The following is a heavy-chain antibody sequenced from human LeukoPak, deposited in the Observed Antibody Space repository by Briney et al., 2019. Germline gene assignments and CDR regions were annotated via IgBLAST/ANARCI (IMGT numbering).Heavy chain of an antibody. CDR1: GGSISTSSYY. D-gene: IGHD3-10*01. J-gene: IGHJ4*02. Sequence: SETLSLTCTVSGGSISTSSYYWSWIRQPPGKGLEWIGSISYSGSTYYNPSLKSRVTISVDTSKNQFSLKLSSVTAADTAVYYCARDLMVRGVISKPFDYWGQGTLVTVSS. CDR3: ARDLMVRGVISKPFDY. V-gene: IGHV4-39*07. CDR2: ISYSGST.